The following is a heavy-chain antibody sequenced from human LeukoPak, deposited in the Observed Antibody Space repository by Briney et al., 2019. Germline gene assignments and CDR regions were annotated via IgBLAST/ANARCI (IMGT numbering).Heavy chain of an antibody. CDR1: GFTFSSYA. D-gene: IGHD1-20*01. V-gene: IGHV3-23*01. Sequence: PGGSLRLSCAASGFTFSSYAMSWVRQALGKGLEWVSAISGSGGSTYYADSVKGRFTISRDNSKNTLYLQMNSLRAEDTAVYYCAKVYNWNDGPFDYWGQGTLVTVSS. J-gene: IGHJ4*02. CDR3: AKVYNWNDGPFDY. CDR2: ISGSGGST.